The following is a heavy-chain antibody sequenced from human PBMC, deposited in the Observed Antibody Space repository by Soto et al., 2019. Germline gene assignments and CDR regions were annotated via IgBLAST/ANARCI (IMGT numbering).Heavy chain of an antibody. CDR1: GFTFSSYG. J-gene: IGHJ6*02. CDR3: AKDPRYTAMVTGYYYYGMDV. D-gene: IGHD5-18*01. CDR2: ISYDGSNK. V-gene: IGHV3-30*18. Sequence: GGSLRLSCAASGFTFSSYGMHWVRQAPGKGLEWVAVISYDGSNKYYADSVKGRFTISRDNSKNTLYLQMNSLRAEATAVYYCAKDPRYTAMVTGYYYYGMDVWGQGTMVTVSS.